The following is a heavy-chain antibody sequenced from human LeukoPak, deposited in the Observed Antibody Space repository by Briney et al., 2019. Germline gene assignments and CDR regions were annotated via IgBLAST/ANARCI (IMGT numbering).Heavy chain of an antibody. J-gene: IGHJ4*02. Sequence: GASLKISCKASGYSFTSYWIGWVRPMPGKGLGWVASISENGRAKPYVASVRGRFTISRDNTKNSLYLQMNSLRVEDTAVYYCARGGAAAARKRGIDYWGQGTLVTVSS. CDR2: ISENGRAK. CDR1: GYSFTSYW. CDR3: ARGGAAAARKRGIDY. D-gene: IGHD6-13*01. V-gene: IGHV3-7*02.